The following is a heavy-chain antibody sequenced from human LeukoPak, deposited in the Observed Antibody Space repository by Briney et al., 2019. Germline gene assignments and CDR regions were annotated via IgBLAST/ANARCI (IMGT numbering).Heavy chain of an antibody. CDR1: GGSISSYY. V-gene: IGHV4-4*07. CDR3: ARQNAAAGTDYYYMDV. Sequence: SETLSLTCTVSGGSISSYYWSWIRQPAGKGLEWIGRIYTSGSTNYNPSLKSRVTMSVDTSKNQFSLKLSSVTAADTAVYYCARQNAAAGTDYYYMDVWGKGTTVTVSS. D-gene: IGHD6-13*01. J-gene: IGHJ6*03. CDR2: IYTSGST.